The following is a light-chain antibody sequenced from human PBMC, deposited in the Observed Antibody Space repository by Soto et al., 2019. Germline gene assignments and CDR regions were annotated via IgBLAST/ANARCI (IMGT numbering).Light chain of an antibody. CDR2: GSS. Sequence: EIVLTQSPGTLSLSPGERAALSCRASQSVSSNYLAWYQQKAGQAPRLLIYGSSSRATGIPDRFSGSGSGTDFNLAISRLEPEDFAVYFCQQYGRSPGLFTFGPGSKV. J-gene: IGKJ3*01. V-gene: IGKV3-20*01. CDR3: QQYGRSPGLFT. CDR1: QSVSSNY.